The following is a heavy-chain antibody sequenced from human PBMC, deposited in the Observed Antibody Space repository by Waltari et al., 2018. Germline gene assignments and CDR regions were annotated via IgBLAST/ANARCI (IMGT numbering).Heavy chain of an antibody. Sequence: QLQLQESGPGLVKPSETLSLTCTVSGDSISRSNYYWGWIRQPPGKGLEWIANIFYSGTTYYNPSLKSRVTMSVDTSKNQFSLKLTSVTAADTAVYYCARLRLGAAAANNWFDPWGQGTLVTVSS. D-gene: IGHD6-13*01. V-gene: IGHV4-39*01. J-gene: IGHJ5*02. CDR1: GDSISRSNYY. CDR3: ARLRLGAAAANNWFDP. CDR2: IFYSGTT.